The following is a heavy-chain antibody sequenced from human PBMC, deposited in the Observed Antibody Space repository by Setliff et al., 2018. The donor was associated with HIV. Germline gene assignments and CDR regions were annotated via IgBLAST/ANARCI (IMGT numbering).Heavy chain of an antibody. D-gene: IGHD2-21*01. CDR3: ARYCGGDCYPSAYYMDV. CDR1: GGSISGSSYY. V-gene: IGHV4-39*07. Sequence: SETLSLTCTVSGGSISGSSYYWGWIRQPPEKGLEWIGSIFHAGSTYYNPSLKSRVTLSVDTSENQYSLKLSSVTAADTAVYYCARYCGGDCYPSAYYMDVWGKGTTVTVSS. J-gene: IGHJ6*03. CDR2: IFHAGST.